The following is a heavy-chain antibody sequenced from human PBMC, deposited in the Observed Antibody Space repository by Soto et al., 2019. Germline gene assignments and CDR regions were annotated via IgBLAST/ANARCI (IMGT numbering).Heavy chain of an antibody. V-gene: IGHV1-8*01. D-gene: IGHD2-15*01. CDR1: GYTFTSYD. J-gene: IGHJ3*02. CDR2: MNPNSGNT. Sequence: QVQLVQSGAEVKKPGASVKVSCKASGYTFTSYDINWVRQATGQGHEWMGWMNPNSGNTGYAQKFQGRVTMTRNTPISTAYMELSSLRSEATAVYYCARFVHCSGGSCAIDDAFDIWGQGTMVTVSS. CDR3: ARFVHCSGGSCAIDDAFDI.